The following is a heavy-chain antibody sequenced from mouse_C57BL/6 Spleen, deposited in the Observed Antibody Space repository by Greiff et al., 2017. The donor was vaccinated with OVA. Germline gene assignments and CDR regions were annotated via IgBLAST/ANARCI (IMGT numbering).Heavy chain of an antibody. J-gene: IGHJ1*03. CDR2: ISSGGDYI. CDR3: TRGDGNYGDWYFDV. D-gene: IGHD2-1*01. V-gene: IGHV5-9-1*02. CDR1: GFTFSSYA. Sequence: EVKLVESGAGLVKPGGSLKLSCAASGFTFSSYAMSWVRQTPEKRLEWVAYISSGGDYIYYADTVKGRFTISRDNARNTLYLQMSSLKSEDTAMYYCTRGDGNYGDWYFDVWGTGTTVTVSS.